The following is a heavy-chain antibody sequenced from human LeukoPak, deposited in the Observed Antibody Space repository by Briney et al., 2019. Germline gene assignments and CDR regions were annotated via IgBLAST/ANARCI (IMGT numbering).Heavy chain of an antibody. V-gene: IGHV4-34*01. D-gene: IGHD6-19*01. CDR1: GGSFSGYY. CDR2: INHSGST. J-gene: IGHJ4*02. Sequence: SETLSLTCAVYGGSFSGYYWSWIRQPPGKGLEWIGEINHSGSTNCNPSLKSRVTISVDTSKNQFSLKLSSVTAADTAVYYCARGLAVADSALDYWGQGTLVTVSS. CDR3: ARGLAVADSALDY.